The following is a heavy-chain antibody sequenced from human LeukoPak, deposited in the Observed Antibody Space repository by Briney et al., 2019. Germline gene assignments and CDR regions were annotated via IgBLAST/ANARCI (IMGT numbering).Heavy chain of an antibody. J-gene: IGHJ4*02. V-gene: IGHV3-53*01. CDR3: AITGESSNWFLYFDY. Sequence: GGSLRLSCAASEFTVSSHYTSWVRQAPGEGLEWVSVIYTDGRTYYADSVKGRFTISRDNSKNILYVQMNSLRAEDTAVYYCAITGESSNWFLYFDYWGQGTLVTVSS. CDR1: EFTVSSHY. D-gene: IGHD6-13*01. CDR2: IYTDGRT.